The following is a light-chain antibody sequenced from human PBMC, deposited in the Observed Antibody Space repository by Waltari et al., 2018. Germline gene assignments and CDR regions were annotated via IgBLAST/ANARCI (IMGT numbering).Light chain of an antibody. V-gene: IGKV1-16*01. CDR2: DIS. CDR1: QDINGA. J-gene: IGKJ5*01. CDR3: QQNYRNIIA. Sequence: DIQLTQSPSSLSASVGDRVTINCRASQDINGALAWFQHQPGKAPKTLIYDISTRQSGVPSRFGGSGSGTDFTLTIDSLQPDDFATYYCQQNYRNIIAFGQGTRLDFK.